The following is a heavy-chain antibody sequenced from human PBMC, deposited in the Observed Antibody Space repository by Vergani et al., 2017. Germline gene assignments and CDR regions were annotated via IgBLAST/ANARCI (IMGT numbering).Heavy chain of an antibody. J-gene: IGHJ4*02. D-gene: IGHD3-16*01. V-gene: IGHV3-30*18. CDR2: ISYDGSNK. Sequence: QVQLVESGGGLVKPGGSLRLSCAASGFTFSSYSMNWVRQAPGKGLEWVAVISYDGSNKYYADSVKGRFTISRDNSKNTLYLQMNSLRAEDTAVYYCAKDGRGYYFDYWGQGTLVTVSS. CDR3: AKDGRGYYFDY. CDR1: GFTFSSYS.